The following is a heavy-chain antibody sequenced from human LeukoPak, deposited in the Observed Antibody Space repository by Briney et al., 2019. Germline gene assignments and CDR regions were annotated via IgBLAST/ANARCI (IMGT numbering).Heavy chain of an antibody. CDR2: IRSKANSYAT. CDR1: GFTSSGSA. V-gene: IGHV3-73*01. D-gene: IGHD1-26*01. J-gene: IGHJ4*02. CDR3: RLVGATVGPSDY. Sequence: GGSLRLSCAASGFTSSGSAMHWVRQASGKGLEWVGRIRSKANSYATAYAASVKGRFTISRDDSKNTAYLQMNSLKTEDTAVYYCRLVGATVGPSDYWGQGTLVTVSS.